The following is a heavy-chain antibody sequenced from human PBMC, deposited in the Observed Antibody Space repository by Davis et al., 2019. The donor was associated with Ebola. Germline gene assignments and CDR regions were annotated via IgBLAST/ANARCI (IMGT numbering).Heavy chain of an antibody. J-gene: IGHJ6*02. CDR1: GYSFTSYW. CDR2: IYPGDSDT. D-gene: IGHD6-13*01. CDR3: ARTQQLVQVGYYYGMDV. V-gene: IGHV5-51*01. Sequence: GESLKISCKGSGYSFTSYWIGWVRQMPGKGLEWMGIIYPGDSDTRYSPSFQGQVTISADKSISTAYLQWSSLKASDTAMYYCARTQQLVQVGYYYGMDVWGQGTTVTVSS.